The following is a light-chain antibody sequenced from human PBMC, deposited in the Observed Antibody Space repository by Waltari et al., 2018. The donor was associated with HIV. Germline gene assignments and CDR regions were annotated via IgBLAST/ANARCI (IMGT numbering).Light chain of an antibody. Sequence: QSALAQPASVSGSPGQSITVSCTATNNKFGSSSYISWYQQHPGEAPKLIIYDTNNRASEISSRFSASKSDNRASLTISGLQAEDEAQYFCSSYTASGSLVFGGGTKVTVL. CDR1: NNKFGSSSY. CDR3: SSYTASGSLV. J-gene: IGLJ2*01. CDR2: DTN. V-gene: IGLV2-14*03.